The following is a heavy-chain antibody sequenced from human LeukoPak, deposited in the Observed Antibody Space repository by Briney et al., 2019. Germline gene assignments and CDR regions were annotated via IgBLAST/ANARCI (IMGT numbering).Heavy chain of an antibody. J-gene: IGHJ6*02. Sequence: GGSLRLSCAASGFTVSTNYMSWVRQAPGKGLEWVSVLSGGGNTDYADSVRGRFTVSRDNSKNTLYLQMNSLRAEDTAVYYCARDPPIVVGGMDVWGQGTTVTVSS. CDR1: GFTVSTNY. CDR3: ARDPPIVVGGMDV. D-gene: IGHD2-15*01. V-gene: IGHV3-53*01. CDR2: LSGGGNT.